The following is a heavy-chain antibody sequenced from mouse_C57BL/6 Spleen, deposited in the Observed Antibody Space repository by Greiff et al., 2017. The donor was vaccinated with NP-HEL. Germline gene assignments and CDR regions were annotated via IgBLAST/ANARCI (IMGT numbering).Heavy chain of an antibody. CDR3: ARKGDPGDDYDGGYAMDY. Sequence: EVQLKESGAELVKPGASVKLSCTASGFNIKDYYMHWVKQRTEQGLEWIGRIDPEDGETKYAPKFQGKATITADTSSNTAYLQLSSLTSEDTAVYYCARKGDPGDDYDGGYAMDYWGQGTSVTVSS. CDR2: IDPEDGET. CDR1: GFNIKDYY. V-gene: IGHV14-2*01. D-gene: IGHD2-4*01. J-gene: IGHJ4*01.